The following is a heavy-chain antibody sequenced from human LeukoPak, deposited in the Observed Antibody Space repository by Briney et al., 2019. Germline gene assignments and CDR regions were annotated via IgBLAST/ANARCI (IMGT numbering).Heavy chain of an antibody. D-gene: IGHD2/OR15-2a*01. Sequence: KSSETMYLTCTVSGGTISSGDYHWSWIRQPPGKGLEWIGYIHYSGSTYYNPSLKSRVTISVDTSKNQFSLKLSSVTAADTAVYYCARDFLLSRLSMDVWGQGTTVTVSS. V-gene: IGHV4-30-4*01. J-gene: IGHJ6*02. CDR2: IHYSGST. CDR3: ARDFLLSRLSMDV. CDR1: GGTISSGDYH.